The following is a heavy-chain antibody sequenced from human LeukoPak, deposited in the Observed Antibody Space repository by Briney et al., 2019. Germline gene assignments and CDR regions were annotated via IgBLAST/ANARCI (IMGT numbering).Heavy chain of an antibody. D-gene: IGHD1-20*01. Sequence: SETLALTCTVSGGSISSYYWSWIRQPAGKGLEWIGRIYTSGSTNYNPSLKSRVTISVDKSKNQFSLKLSSVTAADTAVYYCAREGITGTVCWFDPWGQGTLVTVSS. CDR3: AREGITGTVCWFDP. J-gene: IGHJ5*02. CDR2: IYTSGST. CDR1: GGSISSYY. V-gene: IGHV4-4*07.